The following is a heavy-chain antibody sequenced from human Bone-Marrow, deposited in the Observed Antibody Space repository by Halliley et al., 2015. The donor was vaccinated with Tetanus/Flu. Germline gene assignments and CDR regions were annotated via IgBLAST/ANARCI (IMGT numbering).Heavy chain of an antibody. CDR3: ARVGDPCYSSYAMDA. D-gene: IGHD3-16*01. CDR2: IYSSGTT. Sequence: TLSLTCTVSGGSIGSGNYYWSWIRQHPEKGLRWIGYIYSSGTTYYNPSLKSRVTISLDTSKNQFSLHLRSVTAADTAVYYCARVGDPCYSSYAMDAWGQGPPVTVPS. J-gene: IGHJ6*02. CDR1: GGSIGSGNYY. V-gene: IGHV4-31*03.